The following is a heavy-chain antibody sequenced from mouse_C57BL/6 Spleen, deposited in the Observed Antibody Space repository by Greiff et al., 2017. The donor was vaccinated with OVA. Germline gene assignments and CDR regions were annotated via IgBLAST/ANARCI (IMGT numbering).Heavy chain of an antibody. CDR2: IWSGGST. CDR3: ARNSLNWDFDV. Sequence: QVQLQQSGPGLVQPSQSLSITCTVSGFSLTSYGVHWVRQSPGKGLEWLGVIWSGGSTDYNAAFIYRLSISKENSKSQVFFKMNSLQADDTAIYYCARNSLNWDFDVWGTGTTVTVSS. J-gene: IGHJ1*03. V-gene: IGHV2-2*01. CDR1: GFSLTSYG.